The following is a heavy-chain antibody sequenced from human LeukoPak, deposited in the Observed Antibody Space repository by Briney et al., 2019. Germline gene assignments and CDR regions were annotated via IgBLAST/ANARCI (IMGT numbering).Heavy chain of an antibody. J-gene: IGHJ5*02. CDR1: GFTFSSYA. Sequence: GRSLRLSCAASGFTFSSYAMHWVRQAPGKGLEWVAVISYDGSNKYYADSVKGRFTISRDNSKNTLYLQMNSLRAEDTAVYYCARPIPFGGGLLDPWGQGTLVTVSS. CDR2: ISYDGSNK. CDR3: ARPIPFGGGLLDP. D-gene: IGHD3-10*01. V-gene: IGHV3-30-3*01.